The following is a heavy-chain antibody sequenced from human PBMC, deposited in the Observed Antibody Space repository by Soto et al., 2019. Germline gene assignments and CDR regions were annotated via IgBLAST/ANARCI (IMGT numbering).Heavy chain of an antibody. V-gene: IGHV4-59*01. D-gene: IGHD2-2*01. CDR2: LSDSGST. Sequence: QVQRQESGPGLVKPSETLSLTCTVSGGSISGYVLSWIRQPPGKGLECIGYLSDSGSTDYTPSLNSRVTISVDTSKNQFSLQLSSVTAADTAVYYCARKEYGDGLDVWGQGNTGTGSS. CDR3: ARKEYGDGLDV. CDR1: GGSISGYV. J-gene: IGHJ6*02.